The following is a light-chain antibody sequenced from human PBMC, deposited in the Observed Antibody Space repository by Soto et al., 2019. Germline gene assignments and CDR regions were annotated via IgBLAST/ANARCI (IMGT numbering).Light chain of an antibody. J-gene: IGLJ1*01. CDR2: EVS. Sequence: QSALTQPASVSGSPGQSITISCTGTSSDVGTYNLVSWYQQYPGKAPKLLIYEVSQWPSGISDRFSGSKSGNTASLTVSGLQPEDEADYYCTSYAGSDNFCVFGTGTKVTVL. V-gene: IGLV2-23*02. CDR3: TSYAGSDNFCV. CDR1: SSDVGTYNL.